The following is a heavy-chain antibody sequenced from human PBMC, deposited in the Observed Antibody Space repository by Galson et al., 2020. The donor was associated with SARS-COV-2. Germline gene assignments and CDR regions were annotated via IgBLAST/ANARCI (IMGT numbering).Heavy chain of an antibody. CDR1: GFSLSTSGVG. V-gene: IGHV2-5*02. Sequence: SGPTLVKPTQTLTLTCTFSGFSLSTSGVGVGWIRQPPGKALEWLALISWDDDKRYSPSLKSRLTITKDTSKNQVVLTMTNMDPVDTATYYCAHRLVKRPRGYDYFDYWGQGTLVTVSS. D-gene: IGHD5-12*01. CDR3: AHRLVKRPRGYDYFDY. J-gene: IGHJ4*02. CDR2: ISWDDDK.